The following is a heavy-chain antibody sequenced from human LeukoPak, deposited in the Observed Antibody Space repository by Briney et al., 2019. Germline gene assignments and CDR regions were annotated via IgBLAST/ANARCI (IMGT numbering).Heavy chain of an antibody. V-gene: IGHV4-38-2*02. J-gene: IGHJ4*02. Sequence: PSETLSLTCTVSGYSISTSYYWGWIRQPPGKGLEWIGSIYHSRNTYYNPSLKSRVTISVDTSKNQFSLKLNSVTAADTAVYYCARAGYGDSDFDYWGQGTLVTVSS. D-gene: IGHD4-17*01. CDR3: ARAGYGDSDFDY. CDR2: IYHSRNT. CDR1: GYSISTSYY.